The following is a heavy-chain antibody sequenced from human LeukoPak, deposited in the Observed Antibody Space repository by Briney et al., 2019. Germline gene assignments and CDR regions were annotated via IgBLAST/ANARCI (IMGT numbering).Heavy chain of an antibody. D-gene: IGHD3-10*01. Sequence: SETLSLTCAVYGGSFSGYYWSWIRQPPGKGLEWIGEINHSGSTNYNPSLKSRVTISVDTSKNQFSLKLSSVTAADPAVYYCARARRVAPIGPWGQGTLVTVSS. CDR1: GGSFSGYY. V-gene: IGHV4-34*01. CDR2: INHSGST. J-gene: IGHJ5*02. CDR3: ARARRVAPIGP.